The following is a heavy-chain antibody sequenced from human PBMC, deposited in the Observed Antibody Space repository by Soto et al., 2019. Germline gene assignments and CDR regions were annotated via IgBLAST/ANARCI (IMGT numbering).Heavy chain of an antibody. Sequence: ASVKVSCKASGYTFTGYAMHWVRQAPGQRLEWMGWINAGNGNTKYSQQFQGRVTITRDTSASTAYMELSSLRSEDTAVYYCARSSGYYYLEYWGQGTLVTVSS. J-gene: IGHJ4*02. CDR1: GYTFTGYA. CDR2: INAGNGNT. V-gene: IGHV1-3*01. D-gene: IGHD3-22*01. CDR3: ARSSGYYYLEY.